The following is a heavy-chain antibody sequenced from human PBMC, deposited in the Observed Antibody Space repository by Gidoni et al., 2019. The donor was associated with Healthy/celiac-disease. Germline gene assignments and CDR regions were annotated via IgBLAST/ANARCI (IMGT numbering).Heavy chain of an antibody. CDR3: ARGGWYYYGSGSEYYFDY. CDR2: INHSGST. D-gene: IGHD3-10*01. CDR1: GWSFSGYY. J-gene: IGHJ4*02. V-gene: IGHV4-34*01. Sequence: QVQLQQWGAGMLKPSETLSLTCAVYGWSFSGYYWSWIRQPPGKGLEWIGEINHSGSTNYNPSLKSRVTISVDTSKNQFSLKLSSVTAADTAVYYCARGGWYYYGSGSEYYFDYWGQGTLVTVSS.